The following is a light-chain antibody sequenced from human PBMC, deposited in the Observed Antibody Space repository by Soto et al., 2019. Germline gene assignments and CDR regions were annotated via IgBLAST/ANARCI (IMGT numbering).Light chain of an antibody. J-gene: IGKJ1*01. CDR1: QSVSVW. CDR3: QQYNVYWT. CDR2: MAS. V-gene: IGKV1-5*03. Sequence: DIQMTQSPSNLSGSVGDRVTITCRASQSVSVWVAWYQQKPGKPPKLLIYMASSLESGVPSRFSGSGSGTEFTLTISSLQPDDFATYYCQQYNVYWTFGQGTKVDI.